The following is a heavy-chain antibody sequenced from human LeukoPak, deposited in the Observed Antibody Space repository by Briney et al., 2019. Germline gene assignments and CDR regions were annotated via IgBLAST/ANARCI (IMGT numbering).Heavy chain of an antibody. Sequence: SETLSLTCTVSGGSISSGGYYWSWIRQHPGKGLEWIGYIYYSGSTYYNPSLKSRVTISVDTSKNQFSLKLSSVTAADTAVYYCARRWVDDYGDYGGYYFDYWGQGTLVTVSS. CDR2: IYYSGST. D-gene: IGHD4-17*01. CDR1: GGSISSGGYY. V-gene: IGHV4-31*03. CDR3: ARRWVDDYGDYGGYYFDY. J-gene: IGHJ4*02.